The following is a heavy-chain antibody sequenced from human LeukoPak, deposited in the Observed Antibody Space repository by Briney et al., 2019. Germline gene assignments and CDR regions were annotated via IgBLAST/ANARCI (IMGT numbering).Heavy chain of an antibody. CDR1: GFTFDDHG. CDR2: INWNGGSA. V-gene: IGHV3-20*04. CDR3: AREYSTGFDP. Sequence: GGSLRLSCAASGFTFDDHGMSWVRQAPGKGLEWVSGINWNGGSAGYADSVKGRFTISRDNAKKSLYLQMNSLRAEDTAVYYCAREYSTGFDPWGQGTLVTVSS. J-gene: IGHJ5*02. D-gene: IGHD2-15*01.